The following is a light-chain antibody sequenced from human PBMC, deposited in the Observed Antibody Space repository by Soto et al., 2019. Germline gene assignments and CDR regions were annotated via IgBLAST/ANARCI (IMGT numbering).Light chain of an antibody. V-gene: IGKV1-5*01. J-gene: IGKJ5*01. Sequence: DIQMTQSPSTLSASVGDRVTITCRASQSISSWLAWYQQKPGKAPKLLIYDASSLESGVPSRFSGSGSGTEFTLTISSLQPDDFATYYCQQYSSYPYTFGQGTRLEIK. CDR2: DAS. CDR3: QQYSSYPYT. CDR1: QSISSW.